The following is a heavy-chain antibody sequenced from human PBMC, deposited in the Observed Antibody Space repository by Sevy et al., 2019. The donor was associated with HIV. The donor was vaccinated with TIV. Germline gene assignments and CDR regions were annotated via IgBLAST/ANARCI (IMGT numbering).Heavy chain of an antibody. CDR2: ISYDGSNK. V-gene: IGHV3-30-3*01. CDR3: AREEQWLNAFDV. J-gene: IGHJ3*01. CDR1: GFTFSSYA. D-gene: IGHD6-19*01. Sequence: GGSLRLSCAASGFTFSSYAMHWVRQAPGKGLEWVAVISYDGSNKYYADSVKGRFTISRDNSKNTLYLQMNSLRAEDTAVYYCAREEQWLNAFDVWGQGTMVTVSS.